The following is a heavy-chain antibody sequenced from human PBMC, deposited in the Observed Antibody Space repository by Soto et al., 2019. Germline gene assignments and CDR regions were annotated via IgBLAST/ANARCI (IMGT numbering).Heavy chain of an antibody. J-gene: IGHJ6*03. CDR2: INDSGNI. D-gene: IGHD3-16*01. Sequence: QVKLQQWGAGLLKPSETLSLTCAVYVASFSCYQWTWIRQTPGKGLEWIGEINDSGNINYNPSLKSRVTISLDTPMKQIFLKMSSVTAADSAVYYCTRGLIVLLGELYRRGGHYYYRDVWGTGNTVTVSS. CDR3: TRGLIVLLGELYRRGGHYYYRDV. V-gene: IGHV4-34*01. CDR1: VASFSCYQ.